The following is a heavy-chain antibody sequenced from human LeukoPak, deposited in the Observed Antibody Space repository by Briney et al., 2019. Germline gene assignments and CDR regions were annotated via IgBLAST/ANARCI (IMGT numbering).Heavy chain of an antibody. V-gene: IGHV4-61*02. CDR3: ARHQLPLSGSSDMDV. D-gene: IGHD2-2*01. Sequence: SETLSLTCTVSGGSISSSSYYWSWIRQPAGKGLEWIGRIYTSGSTNYNPSLKSRVTISVDTSKNQFSLKLSSVTAADTAVYYCARHQLPLSGSSDMDVWGKGTTVTVSS. J-gene: IGHJ6*03. CDR2: IYTSGST. CDR1: GGSISSSSYY.